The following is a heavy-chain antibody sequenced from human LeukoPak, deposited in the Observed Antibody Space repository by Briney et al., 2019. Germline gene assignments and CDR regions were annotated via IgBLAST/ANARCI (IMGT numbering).Heavy chain of an antibody. CDR1: GFTFSSYS. D-gene: IGHD5-18*01. Sequence: TGGSLRLSCAASGFTFSSYSMNWVRQAPGKGLEWVASINPEGSEKYSADSVKGRFTISRDNAKNSLYQQMDSLRVEDTAFYYCARDLAYSRLDYWGQGMLVTVSS. J-gene: IGHJ4*02. V-gene: IGHV3-7*01. CDR3: ARDLAYSRLDY. CDR2: INPEGSEK.